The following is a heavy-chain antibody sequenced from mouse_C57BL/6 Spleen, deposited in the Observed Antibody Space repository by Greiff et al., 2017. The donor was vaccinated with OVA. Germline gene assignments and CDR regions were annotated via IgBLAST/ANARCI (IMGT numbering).Heavy chain of an antibody. D-gene: IGHD1-1*01. J-gene: IGHJ2*01. CDR1: GYSITSGYY. CDR3: ARDPVYYGSSSGYYFDY. Sequence: EVKVEESGPGLVKPSQSLSLTCSVTGYSITSGYYWNWIRQFPGNKLEWMGYISYDGSNNYNPSLKNRISITRDTSKNQFFLKLNSVTTEDTATYYCARDPVYYGSSSGYYFDYWGQGTTLTVSS. V-gene: IGHV3-6*01. CDR2: ISYDGSN.